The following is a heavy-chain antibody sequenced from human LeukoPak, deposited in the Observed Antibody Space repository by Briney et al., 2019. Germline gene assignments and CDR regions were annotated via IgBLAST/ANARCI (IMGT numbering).Heavy chain of an antibody. V-gene: IGHV3-48*01. J-gene: IGHJ4*02. CDR3: ARGSTYYEGSGQVPFDY. Sequence: GGSLRLSCAASGFTFNTYTMNWVRQAPGKGLEWVSYISGSSGIIDYADSVRGRFTISRDNAKNSLYLQMNSLRAEDTAVYYCARGSTYYEGSGQVPFDYWGQGTLVTVSS. CDR2: ISGSSGII. CDR1: GFTFNTYT. D-gene: IGHD3-22*01.